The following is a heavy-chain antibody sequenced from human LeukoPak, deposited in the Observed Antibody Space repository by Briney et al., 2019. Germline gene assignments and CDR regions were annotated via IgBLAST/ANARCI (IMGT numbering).Heavy chain of an antibody. CDR1: GFSFSGHW. J-gene: IGHJ1*01. CDR3: ARGYCSSTCCSDPAEYFQH. D-gene: IGHD2-2*01. Sequence: GGSLRLSCIASGFSFSGHWMHWARHLPGKGLVWVSRISPTGSTTSYADSVKGRFTISRDNSKNTLYLQMNSLRAEDTAVYYCARGYCSSTCCSDPAEYFQHWGQGTLVTVSS. V-gene: IGHV3-74*01. CDR2: ISPTGSTT.